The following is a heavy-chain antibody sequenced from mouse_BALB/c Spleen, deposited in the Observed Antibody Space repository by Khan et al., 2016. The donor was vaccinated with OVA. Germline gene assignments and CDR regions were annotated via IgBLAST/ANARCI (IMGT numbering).Heavy chain of an antibody. CDR3: ERKNYYGYAVDY. J-gene: IGHJ4*01. Sequence: EVQLQESGPGLVKPSQSLSLTRTVTGYSITTNYAWDWIRQFPGNKLEWMGYISYSGSTSYNPSLKSRISITRDTSKKQFFLQLNSVTTEDTATYYCERKNYYGYAVDYWGQGTSFTVSS. CDR1: GYSITTNYA. V-gene: IGHV3-2*02. D-gene: IGHD1-1*01. CDR2: ISYSGST.